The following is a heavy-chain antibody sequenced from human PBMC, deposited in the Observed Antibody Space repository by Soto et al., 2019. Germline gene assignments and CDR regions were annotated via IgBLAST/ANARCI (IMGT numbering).Heavy chain of an antibody. CDR3: ARVPSTRDIWSYGVGGKYYYYYMDV. CDR2: IKQDGSEK. J-gene: IGHJ6*03. CDR1: GFSFSHYC. Sequence: EVQLVESGGGLVQPGGSLRLSCAASGFSFSHYCMSWVRQAPGKGLEWVANIKQDGSEKYDVDCVKGRFTISRDNAKNSMFLQMDSLRDEDTAVYYCARVPSTRDIWSYGVGGKYYYYYMDVWDKGTTVTVSS. D-gene: IGHD1-7*01. V-gene: IGHV3-7*04.